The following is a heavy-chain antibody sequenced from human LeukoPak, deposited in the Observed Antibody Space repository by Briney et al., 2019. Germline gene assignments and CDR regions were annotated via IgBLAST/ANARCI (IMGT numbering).Heavy chain of an antibody. CDR1: GFTFSSYE. D-gene: IGHD2-2*01. CDR3: ARDCSSTSWSGMDV. V-gene: IGHV3-48*03. CDR2: ISSSGSTI. Sequence: PGGSLRLSCAASGFTFSSYEMNWVRQAPGKGLEWVSYISSSGSTIYYADSVKGRFTISRDNAENSLYLQMNSLRAEDTAVYYCARDCSSTSWSGMDVWGQGTTVTVSS. J-gene: IGHJ6*02.